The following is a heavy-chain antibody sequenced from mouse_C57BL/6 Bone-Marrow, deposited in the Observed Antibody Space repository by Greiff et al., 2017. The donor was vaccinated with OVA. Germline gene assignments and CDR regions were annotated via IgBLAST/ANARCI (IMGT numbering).Heavy chain of an antibody. CDR1: GYTFTDYY. CDR3: ARYYYGSSYDWYFDV. CDR2: IYPGSGNT. Sequence: VKLMESGAELVRPGASVKLSCKASGYTFTDYYINWVKQRPGQGLEWIARIYPGSGNTYYNEKFKGKATLTAEKSSSTAYMQLSSLTSEDSAVYFCARYYYGSSYDWYFDVWGTGTTVTVSS. V-gene: IGHV1-76*01. D-gene: IGHD1-1*01. J-gene: IGHJ1*03.